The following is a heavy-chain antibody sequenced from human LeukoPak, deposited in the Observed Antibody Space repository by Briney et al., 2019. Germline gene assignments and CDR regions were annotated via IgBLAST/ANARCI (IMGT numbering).Heavy chain of an antibody. J-gene: IGHJ3*02. Sequence: GRSLRLSCAASGFTFDDYAMHWVRQAPGKGLEWVSGISWNSGSIGYADSVKGRFTISRDNAKNSLYLQMNSLRAEDTAVYYCAREVVTAVDDAFDIWGQGTMVTVSS. CDR3: AREVVTAVDDAFDI. CDR2: ISWNSGSI. CDR1: GFTFDDYA. V-gene: IGHV3-9*01. D-gene: IGHD2-21*02.